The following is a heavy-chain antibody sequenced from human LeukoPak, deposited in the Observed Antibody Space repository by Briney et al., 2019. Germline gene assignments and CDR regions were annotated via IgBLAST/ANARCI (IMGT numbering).Heavy chain of an antibody. J-gene: IGHJ3*02. V-gene: IGHV5-51*01. CDR3: ARDLGGRSWYKGDAFDI. CDR2: IFPGDSDT. CDR1: GYGFTSYW. D-gene: IGHD6-13*01. Sequence: NHGESLKISCKGSGYGFTSYWIAWVRQMPGKGLQCMGIIFPGDSDTRYSPSFQGQVTISVDKALSTAYLQWSSLKASDTAMYYCARDLGGRSWYKGDAFDIWGQGTMVTVSS.